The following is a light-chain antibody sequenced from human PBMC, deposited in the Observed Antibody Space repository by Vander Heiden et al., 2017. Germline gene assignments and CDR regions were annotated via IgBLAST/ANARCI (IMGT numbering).Light chain of an antibody. V-gene: IGLV1-40*01. CDR1: SSNLGAGED. CDR3: HSYDSSLSGWV. J-gene: IGLJ3*02. Sequence: QSVLTQPPSVSGAPGQRLTISCTGSSSNLGAGEDVHWYQQLPGTAPQLLIYGTSDRPAGVPERFSGARYGTSASMASTGLQAEDEADYYCHSYDSSLSGWVFGGGTKLTVL. CDR2: GTS.